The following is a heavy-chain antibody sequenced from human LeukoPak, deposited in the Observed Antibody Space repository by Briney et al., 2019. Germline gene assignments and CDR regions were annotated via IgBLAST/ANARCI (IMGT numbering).Heavy chain of an antibody. D-gene: IGHD2-2*01. CDR1: GGSISSYY. Sequence: SETLSLTCTVSGGSISSYYWSWIRQPAGKGLEWIGSIYYSGSTYYNPSLKSRVTISVDTSKNQFPLKLSSVTAADTAVYYCARTNQPFDYWGQGTLVTVSS. J-gene: IGHJ4*02. CDR2: IYYSGST. V-gene: IGHV4-59*05. CDR3: ARTNQPFDY.